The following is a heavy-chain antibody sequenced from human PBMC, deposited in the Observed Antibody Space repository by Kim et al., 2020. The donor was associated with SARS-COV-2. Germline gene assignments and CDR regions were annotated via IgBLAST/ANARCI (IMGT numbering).Heavy chain of an antibody. CDR1: GYILTDYV. J-gene: IGHJ3*02. D-gene: IGHD3-22*01. CDR2: INTETGDP. CDR3: VRETVLRGYEMSDVFDI. Sequence: ASVKVSCKASGYILTDYVMNWVRQAPGQGLEWMGWINTETGDPAYAQGFTGRFVFTLDTSVSTAHLQISSLKGEDTGVYYCVRETVLRGYEMSDVFDIWGQGTMLTVSS. V-gene: IGHV7-4-1*02.